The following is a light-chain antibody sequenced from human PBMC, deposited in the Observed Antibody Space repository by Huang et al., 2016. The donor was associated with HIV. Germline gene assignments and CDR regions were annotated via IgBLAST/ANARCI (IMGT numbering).Light chain of an antibody. J-gene: IGKJ1*01. CDR2: AAS. Sequence: DIQMTQSPASLSASTGVRVTLTCRASQDIANFVAWFQQKPGKVPRLLIYAASVLQSGVPSRFTGRGSGTDFSLTITNFQAEDVATYYCQRYDSAPRAFGQGTKMDLK. CDR1: QDIANF. CDR3: QRYDSAPRA. V-gene: IGKV1-27*01.